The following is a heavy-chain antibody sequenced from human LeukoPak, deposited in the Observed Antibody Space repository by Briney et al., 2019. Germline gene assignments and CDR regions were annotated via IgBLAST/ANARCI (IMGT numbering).Heavy chain of an antibody. Sequence: PGGSLRLSCAASGFTFSSYAMSWVRQAPGKGLEWVSAITGSGGSTYYADSVKGQFTISRDNSKNTLYLQMNSLRAEDTAVYYCVAAAGVLVTLDYWGQGTLVTVSS. CDR1: GFTFSSYA. CDR2: ITGSGGST. CDR3: VAAAGVLVTLDY. V-gene: IGHV3-23*01. J-gene: IGHJ4*02. D-gene: IGHD6-13*01.